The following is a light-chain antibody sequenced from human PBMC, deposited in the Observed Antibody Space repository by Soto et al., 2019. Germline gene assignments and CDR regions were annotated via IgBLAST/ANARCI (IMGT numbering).Light chain of an antibody. CDR2: SNN. J-gene: IGLJ1*01. CDR3: STHTLSGALQV. Sequence: QSVLTQPPSASGTPGQRVTISCSGSSSNIGSNTVNWYQQLPGTAPKLLIYSNNQRPSGVPDRFSGSKSGTSASLAISGLQSEDEADYYCSTHTLSGALQVFGPGTKLTVL. V-gene: IGLV1-44*01. CDR1: SSNIGSNT.